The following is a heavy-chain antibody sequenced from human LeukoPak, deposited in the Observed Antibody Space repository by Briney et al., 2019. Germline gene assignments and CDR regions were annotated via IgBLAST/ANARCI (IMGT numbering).Heavy chain of an antibody. Sequence: ASVKVSCKASGYTFTSYYMHWVRQAPGQGLEWMGVINPSGANTGYAQKFQGRVTMTRDTSTSTVYMELSSLRSEDTAVYYCASVGGKGSDAFDIWGQGTMVTVSS. D-gene: IGHD1-26*01. V-gene: IGHV1-46*01. J-gene: IGHJ3*02. CDR1: GYTFTSYY. CDR3: ASVGGKGSDAFDI. CDR2: INPSGANT.